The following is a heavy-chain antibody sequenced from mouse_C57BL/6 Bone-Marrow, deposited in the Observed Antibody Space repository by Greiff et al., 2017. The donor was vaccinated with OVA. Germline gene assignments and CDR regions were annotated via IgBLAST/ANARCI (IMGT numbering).Heavy chain of an antibody. Sequence: EVQLQESGGGLVQPGGSLKLSCAASGFTFSDYYMYWVRQTPEKRLEWVAYISNGGGSTYYPDTVKGRFTISRDNAKNTLYLQMSRLKSEDTAMYYCARWDYDGAWFADWGQGTLVTVSA. V-gene: IGHV5-12*01. CDR2: ISNGGGST. CDR1: GFTFSDYY. D-gene: IGHD2-4*01. CDR3: ARWDYDGAWFAD. J-gene: IGHJ3*01.